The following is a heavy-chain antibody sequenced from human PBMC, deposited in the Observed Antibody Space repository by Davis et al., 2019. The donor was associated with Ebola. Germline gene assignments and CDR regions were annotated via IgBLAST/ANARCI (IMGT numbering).Heavy chain of an antibody. D-gene: IGHD3-10*01. V-gene: IGHV3-7*01. Sequence: PGGSLRLSCAASGFTFSSYWMSWVRQAQGKGLEWVANIKQDGSEKYYVDSVKGRLTISRDNAKNSLYLQMNSLRAEDTAVYYCAKSHYGSGSDYWGQGTLVTVSS. J-gene: IGHJ4*02. CDR1: GFTFSSYW. CDR3: AKSHYGSGSDY. CDR2: IKQDGSEK.